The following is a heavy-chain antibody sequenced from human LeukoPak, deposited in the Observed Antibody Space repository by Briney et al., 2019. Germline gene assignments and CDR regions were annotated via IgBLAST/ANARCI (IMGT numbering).Heavy chain of an antibody. Sequence: PSDTLSLTCTLSGRSITSHYWRCIRRPPGKGLKWIGYISWSGNTDYRPTLKSRVTMSVETPKNKFSLRLNSVTAADTAVYYCPRDRRDGYNYVDLWGQGTLVTVSS. V-gene: IGHV4-59*11. J-gene: IGHJ5*02. CDR3: PRDRRDGYNYVDL. CDR2: ISWSGNT. D-gene: IGHD5-24*01. CDR1: GRSITSHY.